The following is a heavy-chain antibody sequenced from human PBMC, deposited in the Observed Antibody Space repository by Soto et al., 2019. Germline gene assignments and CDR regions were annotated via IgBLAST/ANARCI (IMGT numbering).Heavy chain of an antibody. J-gene: IGHJ5*02. CDR3: ATIPSP. V-gene: IGHV4-30-2*01. CDR1: GVAISRGGYS. Sequence: QLQLQESGSGRVKPSPTLSLTCAVSGVAISRGGYSWGWIRQPPGKGMECIGYTYHSGNIYYNPSLKSRVTISVDRTKNQFSLKLSSVTAADTAVYYCATIPSPWGQGTLVTVSS. CDR2: TYHSGNI. D-gene: IGHD2-21*01.